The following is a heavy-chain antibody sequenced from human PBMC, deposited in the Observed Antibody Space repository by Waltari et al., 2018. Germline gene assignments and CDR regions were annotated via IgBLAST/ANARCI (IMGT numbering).Heavy chain of an antibody. Sequence: EVQLVESGGGLVQPGGSLRLSCAASGFTLGSYEMNWVRQAPGKGLDWVSYISSSGSTIYYADSVKGRFTISRDNAKNSLYLQMNSLRAEDTAVYYCARDGDGYWYFDLWGRGTLVTVSS. J-gene: IGHJ2*01. CDR3: ARDGDGYWYFDL. D-gene: IGHD7-27*01. V-gene: IGHV3-48*03. CDR2: ISSSGSTI. CDR1: GFTLGSYE.